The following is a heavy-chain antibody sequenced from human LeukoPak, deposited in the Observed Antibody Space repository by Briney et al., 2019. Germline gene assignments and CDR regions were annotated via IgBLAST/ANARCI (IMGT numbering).Heavy chain of an antibody. CDR2: IKQDGSEK. V-gene: IGHV3-7*01. CDR1: GFTFSSYS. Sequence: GGSLRLSCAASGFTFSSYSMNWVRQAPGKGLEWVANIKQDGSEKYYVDSVKGRFTISRDNAKNSLYLQMNSLRAEDTAVYYCAREPANWNDASHFDYWGQGTLVTVSS. J-gene: IGHJ4*02. CDR3: AREPANWNDASHFDY. D-gene: IGHD1-1*01.